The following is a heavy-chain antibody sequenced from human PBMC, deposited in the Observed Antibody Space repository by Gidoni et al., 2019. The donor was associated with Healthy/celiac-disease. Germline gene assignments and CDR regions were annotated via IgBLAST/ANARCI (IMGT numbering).Heavy chain of an antibody. D-gene: IGHD3-22*01. Sequence: QVQLVESGGGVVQPGRSLRLSCAASGFTFSSYGMHWVRQAPGKVLEWVAVISYDGSNKYYADSVKGRFTISRDNSKNTLYLQMNSLRAEDTAVYYCAKASWDSSGYYSLDYWGQGTLVTVSS. CDR2: ISYDGSNK. J-gene: IGHJ4*02. V-gene: IGHV3-30*18. CDR1: GFTFSSYG. CDR3: AKASWDSSGYYSLDY.